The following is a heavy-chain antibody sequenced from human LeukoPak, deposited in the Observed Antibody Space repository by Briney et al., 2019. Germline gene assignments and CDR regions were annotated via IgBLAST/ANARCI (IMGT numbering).Heavy chain of an antibody. CDR1: GYTFTSYY. V-gene: IGHV1-46*01. Sequence: ASVKVSCKASGYTFTSYYMHWVRQAPGQGLEWMGIINPSGGSTSYAQKFQGRVTMTRDTSISTAYMELSRLRSDDTAVYYCARDQIGGYSYGYSSFDYWGQGTLVTVSS. CDR2: INPSGGST. D-gene: IGHD5-18*01. CDR3: ARDQIGGYSYGYSSFDY. J-gene: IGHJ4*02.